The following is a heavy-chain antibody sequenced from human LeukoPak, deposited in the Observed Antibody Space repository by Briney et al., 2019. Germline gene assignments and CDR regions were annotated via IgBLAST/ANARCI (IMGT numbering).Heavy chain of an antibody. CDR1: GGSISNYY. J-gene: IGHJ4*02. CDR3: ARYSSGWYGEGFDY. CDR2: IDYSGST. D-gene: IGHD6-19*01. Sequence: SSETLSLTCTVSGGSISNYYWSWIRQLPGKGLEWIGHIDYSGSTNYNPSLKSRVTISVDTSKNQFSLNLSSVTAADTAVYYCARYSSGWYGEGFDYWGQGTLVTVSS. V-gene: IGHV4-59*01.